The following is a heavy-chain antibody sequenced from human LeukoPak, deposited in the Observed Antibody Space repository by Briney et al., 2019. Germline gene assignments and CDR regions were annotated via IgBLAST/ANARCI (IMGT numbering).Heavy chain of an antibody. Sequence: WASVKVSCKASGGTFSSYAISWVRQAPGQGLKWMGRIVPILGIANYAQKFQGRVTITADKSTSTAYMELSSLRSEDTAVYYCAREYSSARAFDIWGQGTMVTVSS. CDR1: GGTFSSYA. CDR2: IVPILGIA. J-gene: IGHJ3*02. V-gene: IGHV1-69*04. CDR3: AREYSSARAFDI. D-gene: IGHD6-19*01.